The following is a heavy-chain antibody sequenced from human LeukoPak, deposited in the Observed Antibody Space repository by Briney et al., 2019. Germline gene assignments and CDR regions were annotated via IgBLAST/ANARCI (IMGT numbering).Heavy chain of an antibody. V-gene: IGHV1-46*01. CDR3: ARASPRGLAAYYYYYIDV. J-gene: IGHJ6*03. Sequence: VASVKVSCKASGYTFSSYYMYWGRQAPGEGLEWMGIINPSGGSTTYAQKFQGRVTMTSDTSTSTVHMEMNSLRSEDTAVYYCARASPRGLAAYYYYYIDVWGKGTTVTVSS. D-gene: IGHD3-10*01. CDR1: GYTFSSYY. CDR2: INPSGGST.